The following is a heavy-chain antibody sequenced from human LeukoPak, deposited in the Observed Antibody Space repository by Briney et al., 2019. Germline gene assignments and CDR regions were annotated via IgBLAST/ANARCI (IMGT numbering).Heavy chain of an antibody. D-gene: IGHD2-2*03. CDR1: GGSFSGYY. V-gene: IGHV4-34*01. CDR3: ARTPILGIDHYFDY. J-gene: IGHJ4*02. CDR2: INHSGST. Sequence: SETLSLTCAVYGGSFSGYYWSWIRQPPGKGLEWIGEINHSGSTNYNPSLKSRVTISVDTSKNQFSLKLSSVTAADTAVYYCARTPILGIDHYFDYWGQGTLVTVSS.